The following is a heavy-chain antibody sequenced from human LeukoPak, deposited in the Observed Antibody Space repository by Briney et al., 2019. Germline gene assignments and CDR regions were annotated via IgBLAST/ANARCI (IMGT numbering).Heavy chain of an antibody. CDR3: ARDPNDILTGYYDY. Sequence: PSETLSLTCAVYGGSFSGYYWSWIRQPPGKGLEWIGEINHSGSTNYNPSLKSRVTISVDTSKNQFSLKLSSVTAADTAVYYCARDPNDILTGYYDYWGQGTLVTVSS. V-gene: IGHV4-34*01. D-gene: IGHD3-9*01. J-gene: IGHJ4*02. CDR2: INHSGST. CDR1: GGSFSGYY.